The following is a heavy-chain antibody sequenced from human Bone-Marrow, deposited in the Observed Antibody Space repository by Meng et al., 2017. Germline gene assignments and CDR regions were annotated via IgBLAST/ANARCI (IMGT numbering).Heavy chain of an antibody. Sequence: QITLKESGPTLVKPTQTLTLTCILSGFSLSTTGVGVGWIRQPPGKALEWLALIYWDDDQRYSPSLKSRLTITKDTPKNQVVLTMTNMDPVDTATYYCAHADSSGYYQAWGQGTLVTVSS. CDR1: GFSLSTTGVG. CDR2: IYWDDDQ. D-gene: IGHD3-22*01. CDR3: AHADSSGYYQA. V-gene: IGHV2-5*02. J-gene: IGHJ4*02.